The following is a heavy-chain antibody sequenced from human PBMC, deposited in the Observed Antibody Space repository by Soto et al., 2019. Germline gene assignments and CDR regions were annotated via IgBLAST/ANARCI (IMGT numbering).Heavy chain of an antibody. CDR3: ARGIKNYYGVDV. CDR2: INSSRTTT. J-gene: IGHJ6*02. V-gene: IGHV3-48*04. CDR1: GFTFSTYS. Sequence: GESLKISCVASGFTFSTYSMNWVRQAPGKGLVWVSYINSSRTTTNYAESVTGRFTISRDNAKNTVYLQMNSLRAEDTAVYYCARGIKNYYGVDVWGQGTTVTVSS.